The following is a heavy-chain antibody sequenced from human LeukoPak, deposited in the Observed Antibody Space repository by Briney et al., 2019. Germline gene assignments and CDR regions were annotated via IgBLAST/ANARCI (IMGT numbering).Heavy chain of an antibody. CDR3: ARGPYYDILTGLDY. D-gene: IGHD3-9*01. V-gene: IGHV1-69*01. J-gene: IGHJ4*02. CDR2: IIPIFGTA. CDR1: GGTLSSYA. Sequence: SVKVSCKASGGTLSSYAISWVRQAPGQGLEWMGGIIPIFGTANYAQKFQGRVTITADESTSTAYMELSSLRSEDTAVYYCARGPYYDILTGLDYWGQGTLVTVSS.